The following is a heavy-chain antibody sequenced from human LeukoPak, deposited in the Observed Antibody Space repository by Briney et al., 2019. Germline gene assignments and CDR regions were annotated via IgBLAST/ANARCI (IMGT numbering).Heavy chain of an antibody. CDR3: VRDAPTGGYSSTWHTPKTNYYYILDV. V-gene: IGHV1-69*13. Sequence: SVKVSCKASGGTFSSYAISWVRQAPGQGLEWMGEIIPIFGTTNYAQKFQGRVTITADESTSTAYMELSSLSSDGTAVYYCVRDAPTGGYSSTWHTPKTNYYYILDVWGQGTTVTVSS. CDR1: GGTFSSYA. D-gene: IGHD6-13*01. J-gene: IGHJ6*02. CDR2: IIPIFGTT.